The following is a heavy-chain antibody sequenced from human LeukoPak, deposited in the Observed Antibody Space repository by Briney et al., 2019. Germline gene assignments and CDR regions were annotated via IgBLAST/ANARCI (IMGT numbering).Heavy chain of an antibody. V-gene: IGHV4-39*01. CDR2: IYYSGST. D-gene: IGHD7-27*01. CDR1: GGSIRSSSYY. CDR3: ARPRANWGFWRGPFDY. Sequence: SETLSLTCTVSGGSIRSSSYYWGWIRQPPGKGLEWIGNIYYSGSTYYKPSLKSRVTISVDTSKNQFSLQLRSVTAADTAVYYCARPRANWGFWRGPFDYWGQGTLVTVSS. J-gene: IGHJ4*02.